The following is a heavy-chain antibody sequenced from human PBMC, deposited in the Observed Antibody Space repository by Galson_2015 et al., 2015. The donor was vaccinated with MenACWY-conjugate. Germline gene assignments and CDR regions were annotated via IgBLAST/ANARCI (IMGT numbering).Heavy chain of an antibody. CDR1: GFTFRQYA. D-gene: IGHD1-1*01. J-gene: IGHJ4*02. Sequence: LRLSCAVSGFTFRQYAMSWVRQAPGKGLEWISYIKADGSFSNYADSVKGRFTISTDNAKNMVYLQMDGLGDEDTAVYFCARDNNWSFDSWGQGTLVTVSS. V-gene: IGHV3-23*01. CDR3: ARDNNWSFDS. CDR2: IKADGSFS.